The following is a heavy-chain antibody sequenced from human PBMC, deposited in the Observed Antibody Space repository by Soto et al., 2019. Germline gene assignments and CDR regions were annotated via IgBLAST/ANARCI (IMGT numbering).Heavy chain of an antibody. D-gene: IGHD2-2*01. CDR3: ARDQWGVVPAASANCFDP. J-gene: IGHJ5*02. CDR1: GFTFSSYA. Sequence: GGSLGLSCAASGFTFSSYAMHWVRQAPGKGLEWVAVISYDGSNKYYADSVKGRFTISRDNSKNTLYLQMNSLRAEDTAVYYCARDQWGVVPAASANCFDPWGQGPLVTVSS. V-gene: IGHV3-30-3*01. CDR2: ISYDGSNK.